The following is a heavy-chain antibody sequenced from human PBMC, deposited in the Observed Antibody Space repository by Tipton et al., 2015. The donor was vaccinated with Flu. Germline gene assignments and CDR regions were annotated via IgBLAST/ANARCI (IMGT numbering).Heavy chain of an antibody. CDR1: GFNFNTYG. D-gene: IGHD1-26*01. CDR2: IGYDGSHK. CDR3: ARFILGARFDY. J-gene: IGHJ4*02. Sequence: SLRLSCAASGFNFNTYGMHWVRQAPGKGLEWVAFIGYDGSHKYVADSVKGRFTISRDNSKNTMFLQMNSLRSEDTAVYYCARFILGARFDYWGRGTPVTVSS. V-gene: IGHV3-30*19.